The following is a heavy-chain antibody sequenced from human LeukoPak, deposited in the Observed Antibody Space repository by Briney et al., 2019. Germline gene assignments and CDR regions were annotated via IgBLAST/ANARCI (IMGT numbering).Heavy chain of an antibody. Sequence: GGSLRLSCAASGFTFSSYWMHWVRQAPGKGLVWVSRINSDGSSTSYADSVKGRFTISRNNSKNTLYLQMNSLRAEDTAVYYCASADYGDYIFDYWGQGTLVTVSS. V-gene: IGHV3-74*01. D-gene: IGHD4-17*01. CDR1: GFTFSSYW. CDR2: INSDGSST. CDR3: ASADYGDYIFDY. J-gene: IGHJ4*02.